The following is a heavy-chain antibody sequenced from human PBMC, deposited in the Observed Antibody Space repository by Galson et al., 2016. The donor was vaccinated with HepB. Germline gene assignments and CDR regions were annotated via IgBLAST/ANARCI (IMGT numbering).Heavy chain of an antibody. J-gene: IGHJ4*02. D-gene: IGHD3-10*01. CDR3: AARKGSGFDY. CDR1: GFTFSAHW. V-gene: IGHV3-53*01. Sequence: SLRLSCATSGFTFSAHWMHWVRQTPEKGLEWVSGIYSGGNTHYADSVKGRFTISRDNSKNTLYLQMNTLRAEDTAVYYCAARKGSGFDYWGQGTLVTVSS. CDR2: IYSGGNT.